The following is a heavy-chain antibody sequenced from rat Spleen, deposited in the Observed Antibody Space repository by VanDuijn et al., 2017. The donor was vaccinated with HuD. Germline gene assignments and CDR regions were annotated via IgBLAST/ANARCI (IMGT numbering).Heavy chain of an antibody. J-gene: IGHJ1*01. CDR3: TGAGYLRDWYFDF. D-gene: IGHD2-2*01. CDR2: INYDGGTP. Sequence: EVQLVESDGDLVQPGRSLKLSCAASGFTFSDYYMAWVRQAPTQGLEWVATINYDGGTPYYRDSVKGRFTISRDDSKSILYLQMDSLKSEDTATYYCTGAGYLRDWYFDFWGPGTMVIVSS. V-gene: IGHV5-20*01. CDR1: GFTFSDYY.